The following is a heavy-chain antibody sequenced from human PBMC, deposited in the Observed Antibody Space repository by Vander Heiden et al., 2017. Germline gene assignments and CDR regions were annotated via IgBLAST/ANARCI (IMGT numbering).Heavy chain of an antibody. V-gene: IGHV3-23*01. Sequence: EVQLLESGGGLVQPGGSLRLSCAASGLPFSSYPMSWVRQAPGKGLEWVSAISGSGGSTYYADSVKGRFTISRDNSKNTLYLQMNSLRAEDTAVYYCAKRLRFRTNDLWFDPWGQGTLVTVSS. CDR2: ISGSGGST. D-gene: IGHD2-21*02. J-gene: IGHJ5*02. CDR1: GLPFSSYP. CDR3: AKRLRFRTNDLWFDP.